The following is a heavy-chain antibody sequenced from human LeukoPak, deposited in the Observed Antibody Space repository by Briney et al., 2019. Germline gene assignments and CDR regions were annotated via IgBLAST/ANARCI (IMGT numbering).Heavy chain of an antibody. CDR1: GGSISSGDYY. CDR2: IYYSGST. J-gene: IGHJ4*02. D-gene: IGHD2-15*01. CDR3: ARHPFATPFDY. V-gene: IGHV4-30-4*08. Sequence: PSETLSLTCTVSGGSISSGDYYWSWIRQHPGKGLEWIGYIYYSGSTYYNPSLKSRVTMSLDTSKNQVSLRLSSVTAADTAVYYCARHPFATPFDYWGRGTLLTVSS.